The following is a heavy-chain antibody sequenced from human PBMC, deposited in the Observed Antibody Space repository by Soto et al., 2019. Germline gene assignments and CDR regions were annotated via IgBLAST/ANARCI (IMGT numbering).Heavy chain of an antibody. CDR2: IYHSGST. V-gene: IGHV4-4*02. J-gene: IGHJ6*02. CDR3: ASAVWYRYYYYYYGMDV. D-gene: IGHD6-13*01. CDR1: GGSISSSNW. Sequence: SETLSLTCAVSGGSISSSNWWSGVRQPPGKGLEWIGEIYHSGSTNYNPSLKSRVTISVDKSKNQFSLKLSSVTAADTAVYYCASAVWYRYYYYYYGMDVWGQGTTVTVSS.